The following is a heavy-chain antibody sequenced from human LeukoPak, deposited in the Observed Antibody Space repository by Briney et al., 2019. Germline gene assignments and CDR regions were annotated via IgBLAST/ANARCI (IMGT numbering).Heavy chain of an antibody. CDR2: IYTSGST. CDR1: GGSISSGNYY. Sequence: SQTLSLTCTVSGGSISSGNYYWSWIRQPAGKGLEWIGRIYTSGSTNYNPSLESRVTISEDTSKNQVSLKLSSVTAGDTAVYYCARDYGGNSGLDVFDIWGQGTMVTVSS. CDR3: ARDYGGNSGLDVFDI. V-gene: IGHV4-61*02. D-gene: IGHD4-23*01. J-gene: IGHJ3*02.